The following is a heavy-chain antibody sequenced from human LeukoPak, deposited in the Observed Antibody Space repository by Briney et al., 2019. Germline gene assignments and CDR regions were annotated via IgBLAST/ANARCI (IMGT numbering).Heavy chain of an antibody. CDR1: GYTFTSHG. Sequence: GASVKVSCKASGYTFTSHGISWVRQAPGQGLEWMGWISAYNGDTKYAQNLQGRVTLTTYTLTTTAYLELRSLTSDDTAVYYCVRDPSNTSGWKTWFDPWGQGTLVNVSS. D-gene: IGHD6-19*01. J-gene: IGHJ5*02. CDR2: ISAYNGDT. CDR3: VRDPSNTSGWKTWFDP. V-gene: IGHV1-18*01.